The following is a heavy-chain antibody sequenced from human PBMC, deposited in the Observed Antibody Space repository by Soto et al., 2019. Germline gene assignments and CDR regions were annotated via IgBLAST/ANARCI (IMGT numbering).Heavy chain of an antibody. V-gene: IGHV1-69*13. CDR2: IIPIFGTA. CDR1: GGIFSSYA. D-gene: IGHD3-22*01. J-gene: IGHJ4*02. CDR3: AKDYYDSSGYYYYFDY. Sequence: SVKVSCKASGGIFSSYAISWVRQAPGQGLEWMGGIIPIFGTANYAQKFQGRVTITADESTSTAYMELSSLRSEDTAVYYCAKDYYDSSGYYYYFDYWGQGTLVTVSS.